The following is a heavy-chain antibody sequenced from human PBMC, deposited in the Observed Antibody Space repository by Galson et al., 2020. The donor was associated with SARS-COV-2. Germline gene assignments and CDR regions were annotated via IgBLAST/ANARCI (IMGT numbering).Heavy chain of an antibody. CDR2: INPNSGGT. V-gene: IGHV1-2*02. CDR3: ASEPMGFAHDAFDI. Sequence: ASVKVSCKASGYTFTGYYMHWVRQAPGQGLEWMGWINPNSGGTNYAQKFQGRVTMTRDTSISTAYMELSRLRSDDTAVYYCASEPMGFAHDAFDIWGQGTMVTVSS. J-gene: IGHJ3*02. CDR1: GYTFTGYY.